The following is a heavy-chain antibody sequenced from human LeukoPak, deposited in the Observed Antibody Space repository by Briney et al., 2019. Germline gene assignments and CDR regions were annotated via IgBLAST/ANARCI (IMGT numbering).Heavy chain of an antibody. D-gene: IGHD4-17*01. CDR1: GGSISSYY. V-gene: IGHV4-59*01. Sequence: SETLSLTCTVSGGSISSYYWSWIRQPLGKGLEWIGYISYIGSTNYNPSLKSRVTISIDTSKNQFSLKLTSVTAADTAVYYCARDLVTVTKGFDSWGQGTMVSVSS. CDR2: ISYIGST. J-gene: IGHJ3*02. CDR3: ARDLVTVTKGFDS.